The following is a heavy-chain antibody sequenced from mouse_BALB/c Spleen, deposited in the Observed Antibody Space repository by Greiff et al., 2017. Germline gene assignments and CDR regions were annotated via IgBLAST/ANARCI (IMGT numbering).Heavy chain of an antibody. CDR1: GYSITSDYA. V-gene: IGHV3-2*02. D-gene: IGHD2-14*01. Sequence: DVKLQESGPGLVKPSQSLSLTCTVTGYSITSDYAWNWIRQFPGNKLEWMGYISYSGSTSYNPSLKSRISITRDTSKNQFFLQLNSVTTEDTATYYCAREEVRLYFDYWGQGTTLTVSS. J-gene: IGHJ2*01. CDR2: ISYSGST. CDR3: AREEVRLYFDY.